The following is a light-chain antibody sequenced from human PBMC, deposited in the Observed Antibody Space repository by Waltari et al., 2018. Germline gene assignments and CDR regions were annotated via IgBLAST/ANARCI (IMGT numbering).Light chain of an antibody. CDR2: GDS. Sequence: SYELTQPRSVSVSPGQPARITRGGVNIASKSAQWYEQKPSQAPVLVIYGDSERPSGIPARMSGSNSGNTATLTISGVEAGDEADYYCQVWDNNGAVFGGGTRLTVL. CDR1: NIASKS. J-gene: IGLJ2*01. V-gene: IGLV3-21*02. CDR3: QVWDNNGAV.